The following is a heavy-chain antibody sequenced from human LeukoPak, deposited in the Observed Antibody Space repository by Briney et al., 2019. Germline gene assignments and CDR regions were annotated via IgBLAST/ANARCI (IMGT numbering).Heavy chain of an antibody. V-gene: IGHV4-34*01. CDR1: GGSFSGYY. J-gene: IGHJ4*02. CDR2: INHSGST. D-gene: IGHD3-10*01. CDR3: ASLGITLVRGGKYYSDK. Sequence: SETLSLTCAVYGGSFSGYYWSWIRQPPGKGLERMGEINHSGSTNYNPSPKSRITISVDTSKNQFSLMLSSVTAADTAVSYCASLGITLVRGGKYYSDKWGPGTQVTVS.